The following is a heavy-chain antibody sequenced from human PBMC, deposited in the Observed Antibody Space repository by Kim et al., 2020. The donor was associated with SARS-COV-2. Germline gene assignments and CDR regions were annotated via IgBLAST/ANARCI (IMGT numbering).Heavy chain of an antibody. CDR1: GFTVSSSY. J-gene: IGHJ5*02. V-gene: IGHV3-53*01. CDR2: IYSAGTT. CDR3: ARDLGCSGSTCRQKWFDP. D-gene: IGHD2-15*01. Sequence: GGSLRLSCAASGFTVSSSYMSWVRQAPGKGLEWVSVIYSAGTTYYADSVKGRFTISRDNSRNTVYLQMNSLRAEDTAVYYCARDLGCSGSTCRQKWFDPWGQGTLVTVSS.